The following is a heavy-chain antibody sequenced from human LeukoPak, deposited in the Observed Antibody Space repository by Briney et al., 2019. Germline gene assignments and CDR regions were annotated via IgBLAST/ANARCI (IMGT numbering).Heavy chain of an antibody. CDR1: GFTFSSYA. D-gene: IGHD5-18*01. V-gene: IGHV3-23*01. CDR3: AKARRIQLWLS. Sequence: GGSLRLSCPASGFTFSSYAMSWVRQAPGKGLEWVSGISGSGGSTYYADSVKGRFTISRDNSKNTLYLQMISLRAEDTAVYYCAKARRIQLWLSWGQGTLVTVSS. J-gene: IGHJ5*02. CDR2: ISGSGGST.